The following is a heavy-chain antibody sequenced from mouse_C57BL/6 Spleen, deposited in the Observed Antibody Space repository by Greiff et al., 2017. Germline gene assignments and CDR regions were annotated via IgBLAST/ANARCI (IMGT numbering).Heavy chain of an antibody. Sequence: DVKLQESGPGLVKPSQSLSLTCSVTGYSITSGYYWNWIRQFPGNKLEWMGYISYDGSNNYNPSLKNRISITRDTSKNQFFLKLNSVTTEDTATYYCARSAITTVGYFDVWGTGTTVTVSS. J-gene: IGHJ1*03. CDR3: ARSAITTVGYFDV. D-gene: IGHD1-1*01. V-gene: IGHV3-6*01. CDR2: ISYDGSN. CDR1: GYSITSGYY.